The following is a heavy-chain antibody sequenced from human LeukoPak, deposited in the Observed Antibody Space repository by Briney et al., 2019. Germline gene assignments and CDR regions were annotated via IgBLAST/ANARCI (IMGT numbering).Heavy chain of an antibody. D-gene: IGHD6-13*01. CDR2: ISSSSSYI. CDR3: ARDRGIAPNWFDP. Sequence: PGGSLRLSCAASGFTFSSYSMNWVRQAPGKGLEWVSSISSSSSYIYYAGSVKGRFTISRDNAKNSLYLQMNSLRAEDTAVYYCARDRGIAPNWFDPWGQGTLVTVSS. CDR1: GFTFSSYS. J-gene: IGHJ5*02. V-gene: IGHV3-21*01.